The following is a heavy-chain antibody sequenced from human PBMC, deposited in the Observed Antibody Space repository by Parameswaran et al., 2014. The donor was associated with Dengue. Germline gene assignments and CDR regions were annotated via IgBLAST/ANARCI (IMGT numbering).Heavy chain of an antibody. J-gene: IGHJ6*02. Sequence: WVRQAPGQGLEWMGGIIPIFGTANYAQKFQGRVTITADESTSTAYMELSSLRSEDTAVYYCARTVVPTNRNGVVGVQYYYYGMDVWGQGTTVTVSS. CDR3: ARTVVPTNRNGVVGVQYYYYGMDV. CDR2: IIPIFGTA. D-gene: IGHD1-14*01. V-gene: IGHV1-69*01.